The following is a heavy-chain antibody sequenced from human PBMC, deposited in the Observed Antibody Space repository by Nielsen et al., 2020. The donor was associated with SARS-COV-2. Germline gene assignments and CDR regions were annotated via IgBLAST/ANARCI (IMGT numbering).Heavy chain of an antibody. V-gene: IGHV4-34*01. D-gene: IGHD4-11*01. CDR2: INHSGST. CDR3: ARARVTTVNTFDY. J-gene: IGHJ4*02. Sequence: SETLSLTCAVYGGSSSGYYWSWIRQPPGKGLEWIGEINHSGSTNYNPSLKSRVTISVDTSKNQFSLKLSSVTAADTAVYYCARARVTTVNTFDYWGQGTLVTVSS. CDR1: GGSSSGYY.